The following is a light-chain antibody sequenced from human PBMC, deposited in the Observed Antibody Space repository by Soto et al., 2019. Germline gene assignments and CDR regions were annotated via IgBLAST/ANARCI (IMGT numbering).Light chain of an antibody. CDR1: QSLNSL. V-gene: IGKV1-5*01. CDR3: QQYYSYPVT. J-gene: IGKJ1*01. CDR2: DAS. Sequence: DIQMTQSPSTLSASVGDRVTITCRASQSLNSLLAWYQQKPGRAPKLLIYDASTLESGVPSRFSGSGSGTDFTLTISCLQSEDFATYYCQQYYSYPVTFGQGTKVDIK.